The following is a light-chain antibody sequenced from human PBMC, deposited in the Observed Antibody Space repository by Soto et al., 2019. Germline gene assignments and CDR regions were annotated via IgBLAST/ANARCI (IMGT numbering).Light chain of an antibody. CDR3: SSYAGSHNVV. J-gene: IGLJ2*01. V-gene: IGLV2-8*01. CDR2: EVN. CDR1: SSDVGGYNY. Sequence: QSALTQPPSASGSPGQSVTISCTGTSSDVGGYNYVSWYQQHPGKAPKLMIYEVNKRPSGVPDRFSGSKSGNPASLTVSGLQAEDEADYYCSSYAGSHNVVFGGGTKLTVL.